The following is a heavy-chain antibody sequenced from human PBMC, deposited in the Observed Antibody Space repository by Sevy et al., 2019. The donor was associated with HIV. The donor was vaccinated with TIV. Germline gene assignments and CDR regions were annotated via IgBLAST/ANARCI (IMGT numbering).Heavy chain of an antibody. V-gene: IGHV4-4*07. CDR2: IYTSGST. Sequence: SETLSLTCTVSGGSISSYYWSWIRQPAGKGLEWIGRIYTSGSTNYNPSLKSRVTMSVDTSKNQFSLKLSSVTAADTAVYYCARDNRWLQSGGSYYYYYMDVWGKGTTVTVSS. CDR3: ARDNRWLQSGGSYYYYYMDV. CDR1: GGSISSYY. D-gene: IGHD5-12*01. J-gene: IGHJ6*03.